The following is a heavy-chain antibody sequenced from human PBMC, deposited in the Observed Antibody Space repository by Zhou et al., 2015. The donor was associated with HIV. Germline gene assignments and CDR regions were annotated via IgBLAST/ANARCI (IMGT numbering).Heavy chain of an antibody. D-gene: IGHD3-10*01. J-gene: IGHJ4*02. V-gene: IGHV1-69*01. CDR3: ARDRAAIQENPYFDY. CDR1: SSYA. Sequence: SSYAISWVRQAPGQGLEWMGGIIPIFGTANYAQKFQGRVTITADESTSTAYMELSSLRSEDTAVYYCARDRAAIQENPYFDYWGQGTLVTVSS. CDR2: IIPIFGTA.